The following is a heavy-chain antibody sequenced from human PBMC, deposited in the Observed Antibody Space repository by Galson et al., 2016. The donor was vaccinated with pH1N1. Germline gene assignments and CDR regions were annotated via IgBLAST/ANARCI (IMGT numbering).Heavy chain of an antibody. J-gene: IGHJ4*02. Sequence: SKTLSLTCTVSGGSINNYYWTWIRQPAGKGPEWIGRIYSSGSTKYNPSLKSRVTMVIDKSKSHFSLKLRSVTAADSAMYFCARAETAMDLFDYWGQGILVTVSS. CDR2: IYSSGST. CDR1: GGSINNYY. D-gene: IGHD5-18*01. V-gene: IGHV4-4*07. CDR3: ARAETAMDLFDY.